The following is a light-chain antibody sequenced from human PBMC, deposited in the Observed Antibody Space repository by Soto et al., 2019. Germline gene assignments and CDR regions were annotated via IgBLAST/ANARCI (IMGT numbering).Light chain of an antibody. CDR3: NSYTSSSTYV. Sequence: QSVLTQPASVSGSPGQSITISCTGTSSDVGAYNFVSWYQQHPGKAPKLMIYDVTNRPSGVSDRFSGSKSGNMASLSISWLQAEDEADYYCNSYTSSSTYVFGTGTKVTVL. CDR2: DVT. CDR1: SSDVGAYNF. J-gene: IGLJ1*01. V-gene: IGLV2-14*01.